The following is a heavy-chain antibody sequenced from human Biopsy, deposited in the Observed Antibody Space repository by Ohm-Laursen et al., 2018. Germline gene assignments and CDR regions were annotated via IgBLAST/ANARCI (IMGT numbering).Heavy chain of an antibody. Sequence: GTLSLTCPVSGGSISSYQWTWIRQPPGKGLEWIGYLYNTGGTSYNPSLKSRVTISVDTSKNQFSLKLRSVTAADTAVYYCAREAAIIDPRTRAFDYWGQGTLVTVSS. CDR1: GGSISSYQ. V-gene: IGHV4-59*01. J-gene: IGHJ4*02. CDR3: AREAAIIDPRTRAFDY. D-gene: IGHD6-25*01. CDR2: LYNTGGT.